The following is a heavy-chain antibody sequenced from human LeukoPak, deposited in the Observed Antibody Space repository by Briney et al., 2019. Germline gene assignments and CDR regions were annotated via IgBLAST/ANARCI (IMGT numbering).Heavy chain of an antibody. V-gene: IGHV3-11*05. CDR3: ARDRKGLGSRAFDI. Sequence: GGSLGLSCAASGFTFSDYYMSWIRQAPGKGLEWVSYISSSSSYTNYADSVKGRFTISRDNAKNSLYLQMNSLRAEDTAVYYCARDRKGLGSRAFDIWGQGTMVTVSS. CDR2: ISSSSSYT. J-gene: IGHJ3*02. CDR1: GFTFSDYY. D-gene: IGHD1-26*01.